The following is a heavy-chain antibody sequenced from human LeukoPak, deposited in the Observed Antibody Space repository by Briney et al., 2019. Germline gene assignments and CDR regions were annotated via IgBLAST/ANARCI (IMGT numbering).Heavy chain of an antibody. CDR1: GYTFTSYH. J-gene: IGHJ4*02. CDR2: MNPYSGDR. CDR3: ARTTSLTASGYDY. D-gene: IGHD4-17*01. Sequence: ASVKVSCKTSGYTFTSYHMNWVRQATGQGLEWMGWMNPYSGDRGYAQKFQGRVSITSDTSISTAYLELSSLRSDDTAVYFCARTTSLTASGYDYWGQGTLVTVSS. V-gene: IGHV1-8*03.